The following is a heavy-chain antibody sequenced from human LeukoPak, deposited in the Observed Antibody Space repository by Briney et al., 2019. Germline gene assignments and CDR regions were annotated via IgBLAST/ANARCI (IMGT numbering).Heavy chain of an antibody. V-gene: IGHV3-21*01. Sequence: GGSLRLSCAASGFTFSSYSMTWVRQAPGKGLEWVSSISSSSSYIYYADSVKGRFTISRDNAKNSLYLQMNSLRAEDTAVYYCARDLHCSSTSCPFDYWGQGTLVTVSS. CDR3: ARDLHCSSTSCPFDY. CDR2: ISSSSSYI. CDR1: GFTFSSYS. D-gene: IGHD2-2*01. J-gene: IGHJ4*02.